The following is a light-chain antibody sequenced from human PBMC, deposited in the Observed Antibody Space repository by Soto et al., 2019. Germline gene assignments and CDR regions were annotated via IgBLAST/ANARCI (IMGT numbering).Light chain of an antibody. CDR2: KAS. CDR3: QQSFT. CDR1: QSISSW. V-gene: IGKV1-5*03. Sequence: DIQMTQSPSTLSASVGDRVTITCRASQSISSWLAWYQQKPGKAPKLLIYKASSLESGVPSRFSGSGSGTEVTLTISSLQPDDFGTYYCQQSFTFGPGTKVDIK. J-gene: IGKJ3*01.